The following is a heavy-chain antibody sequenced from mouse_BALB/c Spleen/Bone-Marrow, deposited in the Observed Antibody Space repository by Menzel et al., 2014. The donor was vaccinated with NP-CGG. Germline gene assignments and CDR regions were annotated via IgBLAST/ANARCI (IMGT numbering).Heavy chain of an antibody. D-gene: IGHD2-4*01. CDR3: ARRRDYDRYFDV. CDR2: IYPGDGDT. CDR1: GYAFSSSW. Sequence: QVQLQQSGPELVKPGASVKISCKASGYAFSSSWMNWVKQRPGQGLEWIGRIYPGDGDTNYNGKFKGKATLTADKSSSTAYMQLSSLTSVDSAVYFCARRRDYDRYFDVWGAGTTVTVPS. J-gene: IGHJ1*01. V-gene: IGHV1-82*01.